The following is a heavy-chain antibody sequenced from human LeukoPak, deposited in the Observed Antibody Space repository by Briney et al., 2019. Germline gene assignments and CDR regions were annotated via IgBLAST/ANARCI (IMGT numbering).Heavy chain of an antibody. CDR3: ARTYGSGSYSYYGMDV. CDR1: GFTVSSNY. CDR2: IYSGGST. J-gene: IGHJ6*04. V-gene: IGHV3-53*01. D-gene: IGHD3-10*01. Sequence: PGRSLRLSCAASGFTVSSNYMSWVPQAPGKGLEGGSVIYSGGSTYYADSVKGRFTISRDNSKNTLYLQMNSLRAEDTAVYYCARTYGSGSYSYYGMDVWGKGTTVTVSS.